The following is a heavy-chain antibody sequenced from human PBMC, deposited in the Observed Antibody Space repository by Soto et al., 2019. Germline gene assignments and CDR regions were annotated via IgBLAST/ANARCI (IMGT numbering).Heavy chain of an antibody. CDR3: ARDQLEGNWFDP. D-gene: IGHD1-1*01. J-gene: IGHJ5*02. CDR1: GGSISSGGYS. Sequence: QLHLQESGSGLVRPSQTLSLTCVVSGGSISSGGYSWNWIRQPPGKGLEWIGYIYHSGSTLYNPSLKRRVPISVDKSKNQFSLKLTSVTAADTAVYYCARDQLEGNWFDPWGQGTLVTVSS. CDR2: IYHSGST. V-gene: IGHV4-30-2*01.